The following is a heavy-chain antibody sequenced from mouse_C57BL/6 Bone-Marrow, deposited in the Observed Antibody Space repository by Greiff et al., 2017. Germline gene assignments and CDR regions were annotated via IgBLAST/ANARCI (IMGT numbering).Heavy chain of an antibody. J-gene: IGHJ1*03. V-gene: IGHV1-69*01. Sequence: QVQLQQPGAELVMPGASVKLSCKASGYTFTSYWMHWVKQRPGHGLEWIGEIDPSDSYTTYNQKFKGKSTLTVDKSSSTAYVQLSSLTSEDSAVYYCALPNWYFDVWGTGTTVTVSS. CDR3: ALPNWYFDV. CDR1: GYTFTSYW. D-gene: IGHD5-1*01. CDR2: IDPSDSYT.